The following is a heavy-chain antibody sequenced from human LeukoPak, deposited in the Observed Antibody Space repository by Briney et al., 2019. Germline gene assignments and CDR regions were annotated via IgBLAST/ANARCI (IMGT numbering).Heavy chain of an antibody. V-gene: IGHV4-61*01. Sequence: KPSETLSLTCTVSGGSVSSGSYYWSWIRQPPGKGLECIGYIYYSGTTSYTPSLKSRVTMPVDTANNQFSLKLSSVTAADTAVYYCARGDRVGTSGYYFDHWGQGTLVTVSS. D-gene: IGHD4-23*01. CDR3: ARGDRVGTSGYYFDH. CDR1: GGSVSSGSYY. CDR2: IYYSGTT. J-gene: IGHJ4*02.